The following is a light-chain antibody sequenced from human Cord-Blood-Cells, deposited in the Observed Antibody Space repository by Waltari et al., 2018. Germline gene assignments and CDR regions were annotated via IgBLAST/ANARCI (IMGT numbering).Light chain of an antibody. V-gene: IGKV4-1*01. CDR3: QQYYSTPGFT. CDR2: WAS. CDR1: QSVLYSSNNKNY. J-gene: IGKJ3*01. Sequence: DIVMTQSPYSLAVSLGERATLNCKSSQSVLYSSNNKNYLAWYQQKPGQPPKRLIYWASTRESGVPDRFSGSGSGTDFTLTISSLQAEDVAVYYCQQYYSTPGFTFGPGTKVDIK.